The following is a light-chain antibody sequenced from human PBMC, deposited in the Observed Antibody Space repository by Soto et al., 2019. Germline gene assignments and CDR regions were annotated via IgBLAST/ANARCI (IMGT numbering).Light chain of an antibody. J-gene: IGLJ1*01. Sequence: QSVLTQPASVSGSPGQSITITCTGTSSDIGGYDYVSWYQQRPGMAPKFMLYAVSSRPSGVSDRFSGSKSGNTASLTISGLQAEDEADYYCSSFTSSTTYVFGTGTKLTVL. CDR3: SSFTSSTTYV. CDR1: SSDIGGYDY. CDR2: AVS. V-gene: IGLV2-14*01.